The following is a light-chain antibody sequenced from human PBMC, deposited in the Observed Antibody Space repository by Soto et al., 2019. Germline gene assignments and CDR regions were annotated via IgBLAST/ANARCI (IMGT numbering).Light chain of an antibody. Sequence: IQMTQSPSTLSGSVGDRVTITCRASQGIGTYLAWYQQKPGEAPKLLIYTASTLQSGVPLRFSGSGSGTEFTLTISSLQPEDFATYYCQQLNSYPIAFGQGTRREI. CDR1: QGIGTY. CDR2: TAS. V-gene: IGKV1-9*01. CDR3: QQLNSYPIA. J-gene: IGKJ5*01.